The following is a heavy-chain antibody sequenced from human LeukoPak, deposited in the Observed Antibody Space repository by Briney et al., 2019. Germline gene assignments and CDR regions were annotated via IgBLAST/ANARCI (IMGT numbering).Heavy chain of an antibody. Sequence: GGSLRLSCAASGFTFNNYAMNWVRQAPGKGLEWVSGISGSGGSTYYADSVKGRFTISRDTSNNMLYLQMNSLRAEDTAVYYCARVSESGNSDYWGQGTLVTVSS. CDR3: ARVSESGNSDY. J-gene: IGHJ4*02. CDR1: GFTFNNYA. D-gene: IGHD4-23*01. CDR2: ISGSGGST. V-gene: IGHV3-23*01.